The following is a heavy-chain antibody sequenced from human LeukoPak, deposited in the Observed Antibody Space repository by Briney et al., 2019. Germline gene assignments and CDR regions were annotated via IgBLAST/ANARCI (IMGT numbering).Heavy chain of an antibody. Sequence: GGSLRLSCAASGFTFSSYSMNWVRQAPGKGLNWSSSISSISGYIYYADSVRGRFTMSRDNAKNSLYLQMNSLRAEDTAVYYCARDRESYCTGGSCFSTGDYWGQGTLVTVYS. D-gene: IGHD2-15*01. V-gene: IGHV3-21*01. J-gene: IGHJ4*02. CDR2: ISSISGYI. CDR3: ARDRESYCTGGSCFSTGDY. CDR1: GFTFSSYS.